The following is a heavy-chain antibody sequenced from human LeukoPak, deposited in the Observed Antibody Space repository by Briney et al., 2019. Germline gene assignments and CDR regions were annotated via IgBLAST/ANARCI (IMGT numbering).Heavy chain of an antibody. Sequence: GGSLRLSCAASGFTFDDYGMSWVRQAPGKGLEWVSGINWNGGSTGYADSVKGRFTISRDNSKSTVYLQMNSLRDEDTAVYYCARPKMAVVTPLDYWGQGTLVTVSS. CDR2: INWNGGST. D-gene: IGHD4-23*01. CDR3: ARPKMAVVTPLDY. V-gene: IGHV3-20*04. J-gene: IGHJ4*02. CDR1: GFTFDDYG.